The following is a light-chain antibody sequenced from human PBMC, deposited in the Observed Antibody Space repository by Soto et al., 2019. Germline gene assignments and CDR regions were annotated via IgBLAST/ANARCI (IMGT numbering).Light chain of an antibody. J-gene: IGLJ1*01. CDR3: SSYTSSSTPSDV. V-gene: IGLV2-14*01. CDR1: SSDVGGYNY. Sequence: QSALTQPASVSGSPGQSITISCTGTSSDVGGYNYVSWYQQHPGKAPKLMIYDVSNRPSGVFNRFSGSKSGNTASLTISVLQAEDEADYYCSSYTSSSTPSDVFGTGTKLTVL. CDR2: DVS.